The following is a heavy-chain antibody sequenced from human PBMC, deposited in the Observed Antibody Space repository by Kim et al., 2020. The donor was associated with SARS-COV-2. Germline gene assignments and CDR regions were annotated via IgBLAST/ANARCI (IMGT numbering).Heavy chain of an antibody. CDR2: NSGSI. Sequence: NSGSINYAKSVKRRFTISRDNAKNSLYLQMNSLRAEDTALYYCAKGLPEYWGQGTLVTVSS. V-gene: IGHV3-9*01. CDR3: AKGLPEY. J-gene: IGHJ4*02.